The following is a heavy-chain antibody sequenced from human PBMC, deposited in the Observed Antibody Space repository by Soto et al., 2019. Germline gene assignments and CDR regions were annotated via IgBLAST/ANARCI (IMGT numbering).Heavy chain of an antibody. CDR1: GYTFTSYY. V-gene: IGHV1-46*03. J-gene: IGHJ3*02. CDR2: INPSGGST. Sequence: ASVKVSCKASGYTFTSYYMHWVRQAPGQGLEWMGIINPSGGSTSYAQKFQGRVTMTRDTSTSTVYMELSSLRSEDTAVYYCARGGVLRYFDWSPPDAFDIWGQGTMVTVSS. D-gene: IGHD3-9*01. CDR3: ARGGVLRYFDWSPPDAFDI.